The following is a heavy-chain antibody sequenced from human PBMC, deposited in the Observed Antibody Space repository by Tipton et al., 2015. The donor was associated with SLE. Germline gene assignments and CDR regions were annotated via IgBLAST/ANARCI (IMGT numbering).Heavy chain of an antibody. CDR1: GYTFTSFD. Sequence: QSGPEVKKPGASVKVSCKASGYTFTSFDINWVRQATGQGLEWMGWMNTNSGNTAYAQKFQGRVTMTRDTSISTAYMELSSLRSEDAAVYYCARAPPQLGFDYWGQGTLVTVSS. D-gene: IGHD5-24*01. V-gene: IGHV1-8*01. CDR2: MNTNSGNT. CDR3: ARAPPQLGFDY. J-gene: IGHJ4*02.